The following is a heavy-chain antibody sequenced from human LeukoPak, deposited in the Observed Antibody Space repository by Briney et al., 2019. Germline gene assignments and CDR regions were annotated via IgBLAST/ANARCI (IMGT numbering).Heavy chain of an antibody. V-gene: IGHV3-48*03. D-gene: IGHD5-12*01. CDR1: GFTFSSYE. CDR3: ARNLYRSLPLLDF. J-gene: IGHJ4*02. CDR2: ISSSGKSI. Sequence: GGSLRLSCSASGFTFSSYEMNWVRQAPGKGLEWVSYISSSGKSIYYGDSVKGRFTISRDNAKNSLFLQMNSLRVEDTAVYYCARNLYRSLPLLDFWGQGTLVTVSS.